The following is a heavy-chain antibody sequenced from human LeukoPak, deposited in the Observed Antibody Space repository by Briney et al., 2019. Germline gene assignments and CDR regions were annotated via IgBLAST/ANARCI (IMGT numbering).Heavy chain of an antibody. CDR1: GGTFSSYA. J-gene: IGHJ3*02. Sequence: WASVKVSCKASGGTFSSYAISWVRQAPGQGLEWMGGIIPFFGTANYAQKFQGRVTITADESTSTAYMELSSLRSEDTAVYYCATKSGYYTAFDIWGQGTMVTVSS. CDR3: ATKSGYYTAFDI. CDR2: IIPFFGTA. V-gene: IGHV1-69*01. D-gene: IGHD3-3*01.